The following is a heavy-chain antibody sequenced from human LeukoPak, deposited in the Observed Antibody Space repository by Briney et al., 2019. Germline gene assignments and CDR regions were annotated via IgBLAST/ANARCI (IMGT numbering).Heavy chain of an antibody. V-gene: IGHV4-34*01. CDR1: GGSFSGYY. Sequence: PSETLSLTCAVYGGSFSGYYWGWIRQPPGKGLEWIGEINHSGSTNYNPSLKSRVTISVDTSKNQFSLKLSSVTAADTAVYYCARMGYSSSWSPADYWGQGTLVTVSS. D-gene: IGHD6-13*01. J-gene: IGHJ4*02. CDR3: ARMGYSSSWSPADY. CDR2: INHSGST.